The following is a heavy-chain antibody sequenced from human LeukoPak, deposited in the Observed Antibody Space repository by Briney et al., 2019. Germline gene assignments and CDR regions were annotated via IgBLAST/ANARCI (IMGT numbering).Heavy chain of an antibody. V-gene: IGHV4-59*01. CDR3: ARLHGERQTYYYGMDV. CDR1: GXSISSYY. CDR2: IYYSGST. J-gene: IGHJ6*02. D-gene: IGHD1-1*01. Sequence: PSETLSLTCTVSGXSISSYYGSWIRQPPGKGLEWIGYIYYSGSTYYSPSLKSRVTISVDTSKNQFSLKLSSVTAADTAVYYCARLHGERQTYYYGMDVWGQGTTVTVSS.